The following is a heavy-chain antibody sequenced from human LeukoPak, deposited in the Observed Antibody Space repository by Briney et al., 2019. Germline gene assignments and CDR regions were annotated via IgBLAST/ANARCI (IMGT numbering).Heavy chain of an antibody. CDR1: GFTFSGSA. J-gene: IGHJ6*02. D-gene: IGHD6-13*01. CDR2: IRSKANSYAT. CDR3: TRHRADGAYSSSWRYVYYGMDV. Sequence: PGGSLRLSCAASGFTFSGSAMHWVRQASGKGLEWVGRIRSKANSYATAYAASVKGRFTISRDDSKNTAYLQMNSLKTEDTAVYYCTRHRADGAYSSSWRYVYYGMDVWGQGTTVTVSS. V-gene: IGHV3-73*01.